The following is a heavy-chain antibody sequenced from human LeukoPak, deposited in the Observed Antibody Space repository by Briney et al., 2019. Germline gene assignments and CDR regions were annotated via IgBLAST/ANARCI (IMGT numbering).Heavy chain of an antibody. CDR1: GYSFTIYW. D-gene: IGHD5-18*01. Sequence: GESLKISCKGSGYSFTIYWSGWVRQMPGKGREGMGIIYPGDSDTTYSPSFQGQVTISADKSITTAYLEWSRMKASDTAMYYCASQSTAMVGYWYFDLWGRGTLVTVSS. CDR3: ASQSTAMVGYWYFDL. J-gene: IGHJ2*01. V-gene: IGHV5-51*01. CDR2: IYPGDSDT.